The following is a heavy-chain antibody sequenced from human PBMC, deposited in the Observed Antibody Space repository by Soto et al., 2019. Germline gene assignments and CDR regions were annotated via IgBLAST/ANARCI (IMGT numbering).Heavy chain of an antibody. V-gene: IGHV3-21*01. J-gene: IGHJ6*02. CDR3: ASLPGYYYGMDV. CDR2: ISSSSSYI. CDR1: GFTFSSYS. Sequence: GGSLRLSFAASGFTFSSYSMNWVRQAPGKGLEWVSSISSSSSYIYYADSVKGRFTISRDNAKNSLYLQMNSLRAEDTAVYYCASLPGYYYGMDVWGQGTTVTVSS.